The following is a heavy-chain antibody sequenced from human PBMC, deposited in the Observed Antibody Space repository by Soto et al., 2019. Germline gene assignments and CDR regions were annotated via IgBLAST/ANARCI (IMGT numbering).Heavy chain of an antibody. Sequence: QLRLQESGSGVVKTSESLSLTCTVFGASITYGGYSWSWIRQSPGRGLEWIGHITHLENTYFNPSFKSRLSMSIDRTKNQFSLKVTSMTAADEGIYFFVRGGGNDPFEYWGQGILVTVSS. CDR3: VRGGGNDPFEY. CDR2: ITHLENT. V-gene: IGHV4-30-2*06. D-gene: IGHD5-12*01. J-gene: IGHJ4*02. CDR1: GASITYGGYS.